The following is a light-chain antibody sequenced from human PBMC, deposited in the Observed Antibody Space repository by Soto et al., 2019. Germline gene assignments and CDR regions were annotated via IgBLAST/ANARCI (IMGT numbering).Light chain of an antibody. Sequence: EIVMTQSPATLSVSPGERATLSCRASQSVSSNLAWYQQKPGQAPRLLIYGASTRATGIPARFSGSGSGTEFTLTISSLQSEDFAVYYCQQSNNWPPWPVGQGTKVEIK. CDR1: QSVSSN. CDR2: GAS. V-gene: IGKV3-15*01. J-gene: IGKJ1*01. CDR3: QQSNNWPPWP.